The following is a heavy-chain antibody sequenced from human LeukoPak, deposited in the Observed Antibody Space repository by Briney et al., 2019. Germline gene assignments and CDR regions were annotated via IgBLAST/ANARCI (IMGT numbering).Heavy chain of an antibody. D-gene: IGHD1-26*01. V-gene: IGHV3-74*01. J-gene: IGHJ4*02. Sequence: PGGTLRLSCAAPGFTFSSHGMNWVRQAPGKGLEWVSRINSDGSSTSYADSVKGRFTISRDNAKNTLYLQMNSLRAEDTAVYYCASGSSRGPDYWGQGTLVTVSS. CDR3: ASGSSRGPDY. CDR1: GFTFSSHG. CDR2: INSDGSST.